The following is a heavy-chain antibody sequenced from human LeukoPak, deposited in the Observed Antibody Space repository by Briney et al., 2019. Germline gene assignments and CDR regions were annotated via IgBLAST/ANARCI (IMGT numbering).Heavy chain of an antibody. Sequence: GALRLSCAASGFTFSSYAMSWVRQAPGKGLEWVSAISGSGGSTYYAYSVKGRFTISRDNSKNTLYLQMNSLRAEDTAVYYCAKGGSRDYYDSSGYQYGYYFDYWGQGTLVTVSS. J-gene: IGHJ4*02. V-gene: IGHV3-23*01. D-gene: IGHD3-22*01. CDR2: ISGSGGST. CDR3: AKGGSRDYYDSSGYQYGYYFDY. CDR1: GFTFSSYA.